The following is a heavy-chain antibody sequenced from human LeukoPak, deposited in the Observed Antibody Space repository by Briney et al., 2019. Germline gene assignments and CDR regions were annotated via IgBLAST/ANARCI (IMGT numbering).Heavy chain of an antibody. CDR1: GDSISNSIW. CDR3: ARDGSGGYYYGSGNYEFDY. Sequence: PSETLSLTCTVSGDSISNSIWWSWLRQPPGKGLEWIGEVDHTGNTNYKPSLDSRVTLSIDTSKNHFSLTLTSVTAADMAVYYCARDGSGGYYYGSGNYEFDYWGQGTLVTVSS. CDR2: VDHTGNT. D-gene: IGHD3-10*01. J-gene: IGHJ4*02. V-gene: IGHV4-4*02.